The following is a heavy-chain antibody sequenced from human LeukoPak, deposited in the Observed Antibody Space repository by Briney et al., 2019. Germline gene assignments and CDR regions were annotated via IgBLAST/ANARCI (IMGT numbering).Heavy chain of an antibody. V-gene: IGHV4-39*07. CDR3: ARDLYYGSNPRLFDP. CDR2: IYNSGST. CDR1: GGSISSSHYY. Sequence: SETLSLTCTVSGGSISSSHYYWDWVRQPPGKGLEWIGNIYNSGSTYYNPSLKRRVTISIDTSKNQFSLKLSSVTAADTAMYYCARDLYYGSNPRLFDPWGQGTLVTVSS. D-gene: IGHD3-22*01. J-gene: IGHJ5*02.